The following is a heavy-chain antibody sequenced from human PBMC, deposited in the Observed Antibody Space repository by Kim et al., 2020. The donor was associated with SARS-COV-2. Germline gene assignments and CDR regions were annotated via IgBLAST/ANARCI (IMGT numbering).Heavy chain of an antibody. J-gene: IGHJ4*01. CDR1: GGSISSGGYY. V-gene: IGHV4-31*02. D-gene: IGHD3-3*01. Sequence: SETLSLTTVSGGSISSGGYYWSWIRQHPGKGLEWIGYIYYSGSTYYNPSLKSRVTISVDTSKNQFSLKLSSVTAADTAVYYCARAPRRIITIFGVVTHF. CDR3: ARAPRRIITIFGVVTHF. CDR2: IYYSGST.